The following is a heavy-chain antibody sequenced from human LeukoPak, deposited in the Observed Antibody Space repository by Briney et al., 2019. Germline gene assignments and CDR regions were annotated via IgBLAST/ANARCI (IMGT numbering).Heavy chain of an antibody. J-gene: IGHJ4*02. CDR3: AREYGSGSSSPFDY. CDR2: ISGSGGTT. D-gene: IGHD3-10*01. Sequence: GGSLRLSCAASGFTFSSYAMNWVRQAPGKGLEWVSAISGSGGTTDYADPVKGRFTISRDSSKNTLFLQMNSLRAEDTAVYYCAREYGSGSSSPFDYWGQGTLVTVSS. CDR1: GFTFSSYA. V-gene: IGHV3-23*01.